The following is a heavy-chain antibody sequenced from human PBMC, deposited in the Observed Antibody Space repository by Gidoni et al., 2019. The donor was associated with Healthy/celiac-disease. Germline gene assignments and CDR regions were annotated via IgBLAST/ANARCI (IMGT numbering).Heavy chain of an antibody. CDR1: GGSFSGYY. CDR3: ARSVDTAMEYYYYMDV. Sequence: QVQLQQWGAGLLKPSATLSLTCAVYGGSFSGYYWSWIRQPPGKGLEWIGEINHSGSTNYNPSLKSRVTISVDTSKNQFSLKLSSVTAADTAVYYCARSVDTAMEYYYYMDVWGKGTTVTVSS. CDR2: INHSGST. D-gene: IGHD5-18*01. J-gene: IGHJ6*03. V-gene: IGHV4-34*01.